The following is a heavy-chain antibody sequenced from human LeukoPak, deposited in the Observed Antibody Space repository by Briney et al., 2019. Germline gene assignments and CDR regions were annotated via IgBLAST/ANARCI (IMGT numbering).Heavy chain of an antibody. V-gene: IGHV3-30*02. CDR2: IQYDGSTK. J-gene: IGHJ4*02. CDR3: ARDSIRQQLYYFDY. Sequence: PGRSLRLSCAASGFTFSSYDMHWVRQAPGKGLEWVAFIQYDGSTKYYADSLKGRFTISRDNSKNTLYLQMNSLRTEDTAVYYCARDSIRQQLYYFDYWGQGTLVTVSS. CDR1: GFTFSSYD. D-gene: IGHD6-13*01.